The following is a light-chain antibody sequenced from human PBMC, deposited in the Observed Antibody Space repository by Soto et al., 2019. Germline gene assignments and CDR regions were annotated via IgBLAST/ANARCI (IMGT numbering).Light chain of an antibody. CDR3: GTWDTSLSAAV. CDR2: DNN. CDR1: SSNIGNNF. V-gene: IGLV1-51*01. Sequence: QSVLTQPPSVSAAPGQEVTISCSGSSSNIGNNFVSWYQQLPGTAPKLLTYDNNRRPSGIPDRFSGSKSGTSATLGITGLQTGDEADYYCGTWDTSLSAAVFGTGTKVTVL. J-gene: IGLJ1*01.